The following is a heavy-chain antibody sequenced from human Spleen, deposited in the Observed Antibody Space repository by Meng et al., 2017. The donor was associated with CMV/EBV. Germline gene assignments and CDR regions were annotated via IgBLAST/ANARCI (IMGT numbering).Heavy chain of an antibody. J-gene: IGHJ4*02. D-gene: IGHD6-13*01. Sequence: CKGSESSFANYWIAWVRQIPGESLEWMGIIYPGDSDTRYSPSFQGQVTFSADKSVSTAYLQWTSLKASDTAMYYCARLRTAAGFDYWGQGTLVTVSS. CDR2: IYPGDSDT. CDR3: ARLRTAAGFDY. V-gene: IGHV5-51*01. CDR1: ESSFANYW.